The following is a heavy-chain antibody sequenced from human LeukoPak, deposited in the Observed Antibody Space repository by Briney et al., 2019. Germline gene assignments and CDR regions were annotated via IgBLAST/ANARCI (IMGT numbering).Heavy chain of an antibody. Sequence: SETLSLTCTVSGGSISSYYWSWIRQPPGKGLEWIGYIYYSGSTNYTPSLKSRVTISIDTSKNQFSLNLSSVTAADTAVYYCARCASGYSYGWGQGTLVTVSS. CDR2: IYYSGST. J-gene: IGHJ4*02. D-gene: IGHD5-18*01. CDR1: GGSISSYY. CDR3: ARCASGYSYG. V-gene: IGHV4-59*01.